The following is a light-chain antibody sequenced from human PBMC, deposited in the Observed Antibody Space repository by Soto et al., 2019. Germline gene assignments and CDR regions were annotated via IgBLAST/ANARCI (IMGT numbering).Light chain of an antibody. CDR3: TSYTAYSTYV. J-gene: IGLJ1*01. CDR1: SSDVGGYNH. CDR2: EVS. V-gene: IGLV2-14*01. Sequence: QSALTQPASVSGSPGQSITISCSGTSSDVGGYNHVSWYQQHPAKAPKLVIYEVSNRPSGVSNRFSGSKSGNTASLTISGLQAEDDGDYYCTSYTAYSTYVFGPGTKLTVL.